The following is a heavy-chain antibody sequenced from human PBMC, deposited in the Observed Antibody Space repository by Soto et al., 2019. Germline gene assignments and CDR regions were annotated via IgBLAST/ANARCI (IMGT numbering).Heavy chain of an antibody. V-gene: IGHV4-59*01. D-gene: IGHD3-16*02. CDR1: GGSISSYY. CDR2: IYYSGST. Sequence: SETLSLTCTVSGGSISSYYWSWIRQPPGKGLEWIGYIYYSGSTNYNPSLKSRVTISVDTSKNQFSLKLSSVTAADTAVYYCARAAQPPVNYYYYYMDVWGKGTTVTVSS. CDR3: ARAAQPPVNYYYYYMDV. J-gene: IGHJ6*03.